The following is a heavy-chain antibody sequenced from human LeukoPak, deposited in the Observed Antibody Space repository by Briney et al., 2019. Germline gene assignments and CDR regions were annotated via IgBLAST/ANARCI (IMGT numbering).Heavy chain of an antibody. Sequence: SGGSLRLSCAASGLTFSNYAMNCVRQTPGKGLEWVSAINGRGGSTFYADSVRGRFTISRDNSKNTLYLQMNTLRAEDTAVYYCANTDPADWYYFDYWGQGSLVTVSS. D-gene: IGHD3-9*01. CDR1: GLTFSNYA. CDR3: ANTDPADWYYFDY. CDR2: INGRGGST. J-gene: IGHJ4*02. V-gene: IGHV3-23*01.